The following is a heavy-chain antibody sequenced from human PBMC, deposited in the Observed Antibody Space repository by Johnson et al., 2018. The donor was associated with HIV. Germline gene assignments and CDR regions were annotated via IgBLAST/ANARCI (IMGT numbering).Heavy chain of an antibody. V-gene: IGHV3-7*05. Sequence: VQLVESGGGLVQPGGSLRLSCAVSGFTFSNYYMSWVRQAPGKGLEWVANMNQGASEKNYVDSVKGRFTISRDNAKNSLYLQMNSLRPEDTAVYFCARDSISCYSCAFDMWGQGTMVNVSS. CDR3: ARDSISCYSCAFDM. J-gene: IGHJ3*02. D-gene: IGHD2-2*01. CDR2: MNQGASEK. CDR1: GFTFSNYY.